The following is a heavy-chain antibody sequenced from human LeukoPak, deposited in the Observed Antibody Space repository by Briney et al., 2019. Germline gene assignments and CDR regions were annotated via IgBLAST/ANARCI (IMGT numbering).Heavy chain of an antibody. Sequence: PSETLSLTCTVSVDSTSSGGYYWSWVHQHPGKGLEWIGNIYYTGSTYYNPSLKSRVTISVDTSKNQFSLKLSSVTAADTAVYYCARGVPNYYGSSGYPVYFDYWGQGTLVTVSS. V-gene: IGHV4-31*03. D-gene: IGHD3-22*01. CDR2: IYYTGST. CDR1: VDSTSSGGYY. J-gene: IGHJ4*02. CDR3: ARGVPNYYGSSGYPVYFDY.